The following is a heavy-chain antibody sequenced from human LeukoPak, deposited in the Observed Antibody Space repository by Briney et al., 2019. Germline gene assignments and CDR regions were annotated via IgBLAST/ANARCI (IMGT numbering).Heavy chain of an antibody. Sequence: SETLSLTCTVSGGSISSSSYYWGWIRQPPGKGLEWIGSIYYSGSTYYNPSLKSRVTISVDTSKNQFSLKLSSVTAADTAVYYCARRVTIFGVAYYYYYGMDVWGQGTTVTVSS. V-gene: IGHV4-39*01. J-gene: IGHJ6*02. D-gene: IGHD3-3*01. CDR2: IYYSGST. CDR1: GGSISSSSYY. CDR3: ARRVTIFGVAYYYYYGMDV.